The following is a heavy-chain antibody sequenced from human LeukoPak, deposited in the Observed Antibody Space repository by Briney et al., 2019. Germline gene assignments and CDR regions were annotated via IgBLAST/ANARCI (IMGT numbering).Heavy chain of an antibody. Sequence: GGPMTLACAAAAFTLRSYDMRWVRQPAGEGLEWVASTSGSGVNSYYADSVRGRFTISRDNSQNTLYLQIDSLRAEDTALYYCAKEYSGYDFDYWGQGTLVTVSS. D-gene: IGHD5-12*01. CDR2: TSGSGVNS. V-gene: IGHV3-23*01. CDR1: AFTLRSYD. CDR3: AKEYSGYDFDY. J-gene: IGHJ4*02.